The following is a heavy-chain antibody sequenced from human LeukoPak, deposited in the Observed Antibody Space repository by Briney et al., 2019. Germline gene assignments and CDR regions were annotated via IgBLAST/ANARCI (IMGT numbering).Heavy chain of an antibody. CDR3: ARGVSSYYYYGMDV. J-gene: IGHJ6*02. CDR2: ISAYNGNT. CDR1: GYTFTSYG. V-gene: IGHV1-18*01. Sequence: ASVKVSCKASGYTFTSYGISWVRQAPGQGLEWMGWISAYNGNTNYAQKFQGRVTMTRDTSISTAYMELSRLRSDDTAVYYCARGVSSYYYYGMDVWGQGTTVTVSS.